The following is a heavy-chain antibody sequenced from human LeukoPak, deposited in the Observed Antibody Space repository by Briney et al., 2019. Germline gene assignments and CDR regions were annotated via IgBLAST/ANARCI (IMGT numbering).Heavy chain of an antibody. CDR2: ISHSDDST. CDR1: GFLFHVYT. V-gene: IGHV3-23*01. D-gene: IGHD2-15*01. CDR3: AKPDCSGGSCYRPRPDY. Sequence: GGSLRLSCRTSGFLFHVYTMVWVRQAPGKGLEWISSISHSDDSTYYADSVKGRFTISRDNSKNTLYLQMNSLRAEDTAVYYCAKPDCSGGSCYRPRPDYWGQGTLVTVSS. J-gene: IGHJ4*02.